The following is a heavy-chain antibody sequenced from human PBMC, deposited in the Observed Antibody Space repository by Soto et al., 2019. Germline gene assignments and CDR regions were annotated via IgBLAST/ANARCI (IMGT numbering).Heavy chain of an antibody. CDR3: ARTLRGQSYRGRDY. CDR2: IDYSGTT. D-gene: IGHD1-26*01. V-gene: IGHV4-61*01. CDR1: GGSVSSASYY. J-gene: IGHJ4*02. Sequence: ASETLSLTCTVSGGSVSSASYYWSWIRQPPGKGLEWIGYIDYSGTTNYDPSLKSRVTISIDTSKNQFSLNLRSVTAADTAVYYCARTLRGQSYRGRDYWGQGTLVTVSS.